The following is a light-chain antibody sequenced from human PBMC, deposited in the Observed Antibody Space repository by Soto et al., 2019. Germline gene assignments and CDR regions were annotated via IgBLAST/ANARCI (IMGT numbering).Light chain of an antibody. V-gene: IGLV1-44*01. CDR1: SSNIGSNT. CDR2: SHN. J-gene: IGLJ1*01. CDR3: ATWDDNLDGYV. Sequence: QSMLTQPPSASGTPGQRVIISCSGSSSNIGSNTVNWYQQLPGTAPKLLIYSHNQRPSGVPDRFSGSQSGTSASLAISGLQSEDEADYYCATWDDNLDGYVFGTGTKLTVL.